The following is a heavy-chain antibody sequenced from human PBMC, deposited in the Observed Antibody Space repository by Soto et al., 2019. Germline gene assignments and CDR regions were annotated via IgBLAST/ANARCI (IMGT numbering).Heavy chain of an antibody. J-gene: IGHJ4*02. CDR3: ARDIASPGGDYFDS. V-gene: IGHV3-21*06. CDR1: GFTFRNYN. CDR2: ISTGGAYM. Sequence: EVQLVESGGGLVKAGGSLRLFCTASGFTFRNYNMNWVRQAPGKGLEWVSSISTGGAYMFYADSVKGRFTISRDNAQNSLFQQKDSPGADDTAVYYCARDIASPGGDYFDSWGQGTLVIVSS. D-gene: IGHD2-21*01.